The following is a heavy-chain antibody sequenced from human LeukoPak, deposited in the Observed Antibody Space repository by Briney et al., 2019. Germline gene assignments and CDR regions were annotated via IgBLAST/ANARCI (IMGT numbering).Heavy chain of an antibody. J-gene: IGHJ4*02. CDR2: IYSGGST. V-gene: IGHV3-53*01. Sequence: PGGSLRLSCAASGFTVSSNHMSWVRQAPGKGLEWVSVIYSGGSTYYADSVKGRFTISRDNSKNTLYLQMNSLRAEDTAVYYCAGNHMRYALAFDYWGQGTLVTVSS. CDR3: AGNHMRYALAFDY. CDR1: GFTVSSNH. D-gene: IGHD3-16*01.